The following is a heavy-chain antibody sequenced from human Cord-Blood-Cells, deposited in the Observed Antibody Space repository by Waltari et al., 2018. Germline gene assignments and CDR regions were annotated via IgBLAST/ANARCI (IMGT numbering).Heavy chain of an antibody. CDR3: ARAVHARFDP. CDR1: GGPISSGGYY. D-gene: IGHD2-2*01. V-gene: IGHV4-31*03. Sequence: QVQLQESGPGLVKPSQTLSLTCTVSGGPISSGGYYWSWIRQHPGKGLEWIGYINSNGSTYSNPSLKSRFTISVDTSKNQFSLKLSSVTAADTAVYYCARAVHARFDPWGQGTLVTVSS. J-gene: IGHJ5*02. CDR2: INSNGST.